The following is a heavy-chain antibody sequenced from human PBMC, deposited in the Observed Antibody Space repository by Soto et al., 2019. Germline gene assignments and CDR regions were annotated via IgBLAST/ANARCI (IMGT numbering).Heavy chain of an antibody. V-gene: IGHV1-8*01. D-gene: IGHD7-27*01. CDR1: GYTFTSYD. J-gene: IGHJ4*02. CDR3: ASGPPDWGFDY. CDR2: MSPKTGNT. Sequence: QVQLVQSGAEVKKPGASVKVSCKASGYTFTSYDINWVRQATGQGLEWIGWMSPKTGNTGYAQKFQGRVTMTRNPSISTAYMELSSLTSEDTAVYYCASGPPDWGFDYWGQGTLVPVSS.